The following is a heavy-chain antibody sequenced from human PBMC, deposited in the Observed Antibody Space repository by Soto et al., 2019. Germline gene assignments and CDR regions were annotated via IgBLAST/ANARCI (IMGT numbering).Heavy chain of an antibody. CDR1: GFTFSSYG. V-gene: IGHV3-30*18. Sequence: GGSLRLSCAASGFTFSSYGMHWVRQAPGKGLEWVAIISDDGSNKYYADSVKGRFTISRDNSKNTLYLQMNSLRAEDTAVYYCAKEGADCSSTSCYTNYWGQGTLVTVSS. CDR3: AKEGADCSSTSCYTNY. D-gene: IGHD2-2*02. CDR2: ISDDGSNK. J-gene: IGHJ4*02.